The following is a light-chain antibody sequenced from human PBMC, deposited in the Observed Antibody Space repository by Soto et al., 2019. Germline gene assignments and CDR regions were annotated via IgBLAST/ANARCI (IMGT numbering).Light chain of an antibody. CDR3: SSYTSTNTTYV. CDR2: EVT. CDR1: SSDVGAYNF. Sequence: QSALTQPASVSGSPGQSITISCTGSSSDVGAYNFVSWYQHHPGRAPKLILYEVTTRPSGVSSRFSGSKSGNTASLTISGLQADDEATYYCSSYTSTNTTYVFGEGTKVTVL. J-gene: IGLJ1*01. V-gene: IGLV2-14*01.